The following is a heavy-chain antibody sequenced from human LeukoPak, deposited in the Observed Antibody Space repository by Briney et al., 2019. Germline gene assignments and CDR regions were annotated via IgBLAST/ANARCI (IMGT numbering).Heavy chain of an antibody. CDR1: GFTFSTYR. V-gene: IGHV3-48*04. CDR2: ISSSSSTI. D-gene: IGHD1-14*01. Sequence: RGSLRLSCEASGFTFSTYRMNWVRQAPGKGLEWVSYISSSSSTIYYADSVKGRFTVSRDNAKNSLYLQMNSLRAEDTAVYYCAREVWGPECWGQGTLVTVSS. J-gene: IGHJ4*02. CDR3: AREVWGPEC.